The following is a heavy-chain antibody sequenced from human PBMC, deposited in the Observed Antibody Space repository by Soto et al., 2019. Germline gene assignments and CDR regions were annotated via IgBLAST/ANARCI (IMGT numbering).Heavy chain of an antibody. J-gene: IGHJ6*02. CDR1: GFTFTSNY. V-gene: IGHV1-46*01. CDR2: INPVSGGP. D-gene: IGHD3-16*01. Sequence: QVQLVQSGAEVKRPGASVEISCKTSGFTFTSNYLHWVRQAPGQGLEWVAMINPVSGGPTYSEKFRGRVTVTRDTSTSAIYLEVNGLTPDDTAVYYCARGEMDVWGRGTTVTVSS. CDR3: ARGEMDV.